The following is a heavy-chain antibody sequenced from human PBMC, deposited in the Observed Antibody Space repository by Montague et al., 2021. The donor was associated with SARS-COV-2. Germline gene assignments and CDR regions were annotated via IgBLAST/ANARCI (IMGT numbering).Heavy chain of an antibody. J-gene: IGHJ6*03. CDR3: ARDHGNSAYYYYMDV. CDR2: VIPIPGIP. CDR1: GGTFSSYA. D-gene: IGHD4-23*01. V-gene: IGHV1-69*04. Sequence: SVKVSCKASGGTFSSYAITWARQAPGQGLEWMGRVIPIPGIPKYAQNFQGRVRITADKSTSTVYMELSSLRPDDTAVYYCARDHGNSAYYYYMDVWGKGTTVTGPS.